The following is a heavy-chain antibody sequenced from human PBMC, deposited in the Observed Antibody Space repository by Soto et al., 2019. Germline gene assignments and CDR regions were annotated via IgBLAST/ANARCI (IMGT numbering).Heavy chain of an antibody. CDR3: ARRKFNGMDV. J-gene: IGHJ6*02. V-gene: IGHV5-51*01. CDR1: GYSFSNYW. CDR2: IYPGDSET. Sequence: GESLKISCKGSGYSFSNYWIVWVRQMPGKGLEWMGVIYPGDSETKYSPSFQGQVTISADKSISSAYLQWSSLKASDTAIYYCARRKFNGMDVWGQGTTVTVSS.